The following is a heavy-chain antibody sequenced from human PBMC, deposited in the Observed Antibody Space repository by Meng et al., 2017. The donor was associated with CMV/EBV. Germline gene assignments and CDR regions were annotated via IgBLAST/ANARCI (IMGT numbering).Heavy chain of an antibody. CDR2: ISSSGSTI. Sequence: GGSLRLSCAASGFTVSSYEMNWVRQAPGKGLEWVSYISSSGSTIYYADSVQGRFTISRDNAKNSLYLQMNSLRAEDTAVYYCTRDPYDFWSGYYHYGMDVWGQGTTVTVSS. J-gene: IGHJ6*02. V-gene: IGHV3-48*03. CDR1: GFTVSSYE. CDR3: TRDPYDFWSGYYHYGMDV. D-gene: IGHD3-3*01.